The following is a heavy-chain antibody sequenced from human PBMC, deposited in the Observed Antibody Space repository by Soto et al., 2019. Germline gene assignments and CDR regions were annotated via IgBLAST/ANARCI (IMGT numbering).Heavy chain of an antibody. CDR1: GFTFSSYW. CDR2: INSDGSST. Sequence: EVPLVESGGGLVQPGGSLRLSCAASGFTFSSYWMHWVRQAPGKGLVWVSRINSDGSSTSYADSVKGRFTISRDNAQNTLYLQMNSLRAEDTAVYYCARSNFWSGYLPHFDYWGQGTLVTVSS. CDR3: ARSNFWSGYLPHFDY. D-gene: IGHD3-3*01. J-gene: IGHJ4*02. V-gene: IGHV3-74*01.